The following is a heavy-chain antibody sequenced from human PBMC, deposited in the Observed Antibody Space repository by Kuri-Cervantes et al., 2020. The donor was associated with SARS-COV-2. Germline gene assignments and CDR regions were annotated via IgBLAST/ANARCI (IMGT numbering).Heavy chain of an antibody. V-gene: IGHV3-23*01. D-gene: IGHD1-14*01. CDR2: ISSSGGSA. Sequence: GESLKISCAASGFTFSSYAMSWVRQAPGKGLEWVAGISSSGGSAFYADSVKGRFIISRDNSKNTLYLQMSSLRVDDTAVYYCAKLPLIDYWGQGMLVTVSS. CDR1: GFTFSSYA. J-gene: IGHJ4*02. CDR3: AKLPLIDY.